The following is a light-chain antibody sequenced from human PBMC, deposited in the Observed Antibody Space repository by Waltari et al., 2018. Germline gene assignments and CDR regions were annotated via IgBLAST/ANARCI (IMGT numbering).Light chain of an antibody. V-gene: IGLV1-47*01. CDR1: RSNIGSTF. Sequence: QSVLTQSPSASGTPGQRITISCSGSRSNIGSTFVSWYKQLPGTAPKLLIYRNSERPSGVPDRFSGSKSGTSASLAISGLRSEDEADYYCATWHDSRSGMVFGGGTKLTVL. CDR2: RNS. CDR3: ATWHDSRSGMV. J-gene: IGLJ2*01.